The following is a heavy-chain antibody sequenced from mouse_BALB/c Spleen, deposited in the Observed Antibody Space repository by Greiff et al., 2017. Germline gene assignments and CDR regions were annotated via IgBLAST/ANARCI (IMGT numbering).Heavy chain of an antibody. Sequence: EVKVVESGGGLVQPGGSLKLSCAASGFTFSSYTMSWVRQTPEKRLEWAAYISNGGGSTYYPDTVKGRFTISRDNAKNTLYLQMSSLKSEDTAMYYCARHEGYPYYYAMDYWGQGTSVTVSS. CDR3: ARHEGYPYYYAMDY. D-gene: IGHD2-3*01. CDR2: ISNGGGST. V-gene: IGHV5-12-2*01. J-gene: IGHJ4*01. CDR1: GFTFSSYT.